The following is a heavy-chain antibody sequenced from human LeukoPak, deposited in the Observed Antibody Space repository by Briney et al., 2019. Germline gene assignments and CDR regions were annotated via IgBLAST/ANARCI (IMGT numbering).Heavy chain of an antibody. CDR3: ARGGRYCSSTSCYTFDY. CDR1: GYTFTSYD. D-gene: IGHD2-2*02. J-gene: IGHJ4*02. Sequence: SVKVSCKASGYTFTSYDINWVRQAPGQGLEWMGGIIPIFGTANYAQKFQGRVTITADESTSIAYMELSSLRSEDTAVYYCARGGRYCSSTSCYTFDYWGQGTLVTVSS. V-gene: IGHV1-69*13. CDR2: IIPIFGTA.